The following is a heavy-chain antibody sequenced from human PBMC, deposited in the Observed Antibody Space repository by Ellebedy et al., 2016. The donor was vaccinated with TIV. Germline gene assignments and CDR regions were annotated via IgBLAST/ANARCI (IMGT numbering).Heavy chain of an antibody. J-gene: IGHJ4*02. V-gene: IGHV1-2*02. CDR2: INPNSGGT. CDR1: GYTFTGYY. D-gene: IGHD2-2*01. CDR3: ARDREHILGYCSSTSCPDTPYFDY. Sequence: ASVKVSXXASGYTFTGYYMHWVRQAPGQGLEWMGWINPNSGGTNYAQKFQGRVTMTRDTSISTAYMELSRLRSDDTAVYYCARDREHILGYCSSTSCPDTPYFDYWGQGTLVTVSS.